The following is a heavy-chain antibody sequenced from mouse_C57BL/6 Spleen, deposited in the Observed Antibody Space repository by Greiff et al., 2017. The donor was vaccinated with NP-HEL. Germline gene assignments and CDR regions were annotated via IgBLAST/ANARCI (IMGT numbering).Heavy chain of an antibody. CDR3: ARSNYFGSSYRFAY. J-gene: IGHJ3*01. CDR2: IYPGDGDT. V-gene: IGHV1-80*01. Sequence: QVQLQQSGAELVKPGASVKISCKASGYAFSSYWMNWVKQRPGKGLEWIGQIYPGDGDTNYNGKFKGKATLTADKSSSTAYMQLSSLTSEDSAVYFCARSNYFGSSYRFAYWGQGTLVTVSA. D-gene: IGHD1-1*01. CDR1: GYAFSSYW.